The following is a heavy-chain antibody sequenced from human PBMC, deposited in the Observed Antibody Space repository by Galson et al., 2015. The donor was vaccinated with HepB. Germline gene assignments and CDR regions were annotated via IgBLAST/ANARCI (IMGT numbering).Heavy chain of an antibody. V-gene: IGHV3-30*04. CDR1: GFTFSSYA. CDR3: ARDHNYYGSGSSIDY. J-gene: IGHJ4*02. CDR2: ISYDGSNK. D-gene: IGHD3-10*01. Sequence: SLRLSCAASGFTFSSYAMHWVRQAPGKGLEWVAVISYDGSNKYYADSVKGRFTISRDNSKNTLYLQMNSLRAEDTAVYYCARDHNYYGSGSSIDYWGQGTLVTVSS.